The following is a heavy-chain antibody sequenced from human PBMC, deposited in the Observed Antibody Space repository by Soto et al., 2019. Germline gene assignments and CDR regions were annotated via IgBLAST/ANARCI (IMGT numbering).Heavy chain of an antibody. CDR1: GYTFTGYY. CDR2: INPNSGGT. V-gene: IGHV1-2*04. Sequence: ASVKVSCKASGYTFTGYYMHWVRQAPGQGLEWMGWINPNSGGTNYAQKFQGWVTMTRDTSISTAYMELSRLRPDDTAVYYCAKSLAGSGSYCNIDAFDVWGQGTMVT. J-gene: IGHJ3*01. CDR3: AKSLAGSGSYCNIDAFDV. D-gene: IGHD3-10*01.